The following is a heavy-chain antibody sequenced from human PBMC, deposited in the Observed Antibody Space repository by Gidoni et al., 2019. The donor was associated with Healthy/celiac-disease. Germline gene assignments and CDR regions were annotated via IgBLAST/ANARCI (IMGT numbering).Heavy chain of an antibody. Sequence: QVQLVESGGGVVQPGRSLRLSCAASGFTFRSYAMHWVRQAPGKGLEWVAVISYDGSNKYYADSVKRRFTISRDNSKNTLYLQMNSLRAEDTAVYYCARGAFVTAFDYWGQGTLVTVSS. V-gene: IGHV3-30-3*01. D-gene: IGHD2-21*02. CDR3: ARGAFVTAFDY. J-gene: IGHJ4*02. CDR2: ISYDGSNK. CDR1: GFTFRSYA.